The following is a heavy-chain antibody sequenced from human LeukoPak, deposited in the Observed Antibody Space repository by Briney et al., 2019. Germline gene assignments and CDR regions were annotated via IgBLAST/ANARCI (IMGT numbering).Heavy chain of an antibody. D-gene: IGHD3-22*01. CDR3: AKVLDGTGYWNYYFDS. CDR2: ISGSGEST. J-gene: IGHJ4*02. CDR1: GFTFSSYA. V-gene: IGHV3-23*01. Sequence: GGSLRLTCAASGFTFSSYAVSWVRQAPGKGLEWVSGISGSGESTYYADSVKGRFTISRDNSKNTLYLQMNSLRAEDTAVYYCAKVLDGTGYWNYYFDSWGQGTLVTVSS.